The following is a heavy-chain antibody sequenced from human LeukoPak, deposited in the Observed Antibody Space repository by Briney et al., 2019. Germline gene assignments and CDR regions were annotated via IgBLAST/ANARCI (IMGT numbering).Heavy chain of an antibody. D-gene: IGHD3-16*02. CDR3: ARENTFGGVIVLLAAFDI. CDR1: GASVSDGNYY. J-gene: IGHJ3*02. Sequence: SETLSLTCSVSGASVSDGNYYWSWIRQPAGKGLEWIGRIYTSGSTNYNPSLKSRVTMSVDTSKNQFSLKLSSVTAADTAVYYCARENTFGGVIVLLAAFDIWGQGTMVTVSS. V-gene: IGHV4-61*02. CDR2: IYTSGST.